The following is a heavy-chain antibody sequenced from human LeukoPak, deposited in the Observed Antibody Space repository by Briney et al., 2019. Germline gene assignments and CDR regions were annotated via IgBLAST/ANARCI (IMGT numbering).Heavy chain of an antibody. Sequence: QSGGSLRLSCAASGFTFSSYAMSWVRQAPGKGLEWVSAISGSGGSTYYADFVKGRFTISRDNSKNTLYLQMNSLRAEDTAVYYCAKPGQWRYNWFDPWGQGTLVTVSS. D-gene: IGHD6-19*01. V-gene: IGHV3-23*01. J-gene: IGHJ5*02. CDR1: GFTFSSYA. CDR3: AKPGQWRYNWFDP. CDR2: ISGSGGST.